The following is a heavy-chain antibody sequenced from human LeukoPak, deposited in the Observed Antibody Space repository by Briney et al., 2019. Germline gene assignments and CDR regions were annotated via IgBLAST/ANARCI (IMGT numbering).Heavy chain of an antibody. J-gene: IGHJ5*02. CDR3: ARISQLLSDFNWSDP. CDR2: IYHSGST. V-gene: IGHV4-38-2*01. Sequence: ASPSLSLTCAVSGSSISSGYYWGWIRQPPGKGLEWIGSIYHSGSTYYNSSLKSRVTIAVDTSKTQCSLKLCSVTAADTAVYYCARISQLLSDFNWSDPWGQGTLVAVSP. D-gene: IGHD2-2*01. CDR1: GSSISSGYY.